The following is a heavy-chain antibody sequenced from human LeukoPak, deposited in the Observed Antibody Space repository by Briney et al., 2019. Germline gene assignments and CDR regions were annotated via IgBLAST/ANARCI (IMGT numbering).Heavy chain of an antibody. J-gene: IGHJ6*02. Sequence: GGSLRLSCAASGFTFSSYSMSWVRQAPGKGLVWVANIKQDGSEKYYVDSVKGRFTISRDNAKNSLYLQMNSLRAEDTAVYYCARARGVGATKKYYGMDVWGQGTTVTVSS. CDR1: GFTFSSYS. V-gene: IGHV3-7*01. CDR2: IKQDGSEK. D-gene: IGHD1-26*01. CDR3: ARARGVGATKKYYGMDV.